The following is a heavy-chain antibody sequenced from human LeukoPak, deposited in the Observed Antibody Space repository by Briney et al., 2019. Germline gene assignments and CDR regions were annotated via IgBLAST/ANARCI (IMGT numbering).Heavy chain of an antibody. D-gene: IGHD3-22*01. V-gene: IGHV3-23*01. CDR1: GFTFSSYA. CDR2: ISGSGGNT. J-gene: IGHJ4*02. CDR3: VRDGDIVVVITFDY. Sequence: GGSLRLSCAASGFTFSSYAMSWVRQAPGKGLEWVSAISGSGGNTYYADSVEGRFTISRDNSKNTLYLQMDRMRVEDSAVYYCVRDGDIVVVITFDYWGQGNLVTVSS.